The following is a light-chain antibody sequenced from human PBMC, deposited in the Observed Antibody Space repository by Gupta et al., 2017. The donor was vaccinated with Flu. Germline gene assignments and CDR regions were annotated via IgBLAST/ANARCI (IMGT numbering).Light chain of an antibody. Sequence: VSKGERVTRSGRDSKSVSSTLDWEQQRPGQAPRLIIYDASNRDMGNTDRFSGSGEVTEFTLTSSSPQSEDCDRYYGQQDDDWPSFGGGTTVGIK. CDR3: QQDDDWPS. V-gene: IGKV3-15*01. CDR1: KSVSST. J-gene: IGKJ4*01. CDR2: DAS.